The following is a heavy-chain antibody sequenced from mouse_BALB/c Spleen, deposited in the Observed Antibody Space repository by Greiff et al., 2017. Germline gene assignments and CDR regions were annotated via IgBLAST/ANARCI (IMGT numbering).Heavy chain of an antibody. V-gene: IGHV5-4*02. CDR1: GFTFSDYY. J-gene: IGHJ2*01. CDR3: ARGGYFDY. Sequence: EVQLVESGGGLVQPGGSLKLSCAASGFTFSDYYMYWVRQTPEKRLEWVATISDGGSYTYYPDSVKGRFTISRDNAKNNLYLQMSSLKSEDTAMYYCARGGYFDYWGQGTTLTVSS. CDR2: ISDGGSYT.